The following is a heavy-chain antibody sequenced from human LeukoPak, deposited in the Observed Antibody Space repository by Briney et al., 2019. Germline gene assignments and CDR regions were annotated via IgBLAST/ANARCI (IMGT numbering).Heavy chain of an antibody. V-gene: IGHV4-39*01. J-gene: IGHJ4*02. Sequence: SETLSLTCTVSGGSISSSSYYWGWIRQPPGKGLEWIGSIYYSGSTYYNPSLKSRVTISVDTSKNQFSLKLSSVTAADTAVYYCARQEYYYDSSDSSGYSTFDYWGQGTLVTVSS. CDR2: IYYSGST. CDR1: GGSISSSSYY. D-gene: IGHD3-22*01. CDR3: ARQEYYYDSSDSSGYSTFDY.